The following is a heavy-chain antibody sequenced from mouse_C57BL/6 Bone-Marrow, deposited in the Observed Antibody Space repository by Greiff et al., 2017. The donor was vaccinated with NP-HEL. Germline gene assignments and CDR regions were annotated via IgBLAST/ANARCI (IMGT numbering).Heavy chain of an antibody. CDR1: GFSFNTYA. CDR2: IRSKSNNYAT. D-gene: IGHD2-4*01. Sequence: EVKLQESGGGLVQPKGSLKLSCAASGFSFNTYAMNWVRQAPGKGLEWVARIRSKSNNYATYYADSVKDRFTISRDDSESMLYLQMNNLKTEDTAMYYCVRPLYYDYEGAWFAYWGQGTLVTVSA. J-gene: IGHJ3*01. CDR3: VRPLYYDYEGAWFAY. V-gene: IGHV10-1*01.